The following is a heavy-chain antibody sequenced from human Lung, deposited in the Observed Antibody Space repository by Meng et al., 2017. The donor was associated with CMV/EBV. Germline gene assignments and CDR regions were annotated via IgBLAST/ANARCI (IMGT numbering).Heavy chain of an antibody. J-gene: IGHJ4*02. V-gene: IGHV3-11*01. Sequence: GESLKISCAASGFTVSDYYVSWIRQAPGKGLEWLSYISSSGNTIHYADSVKGRFIISRDTPKNSVSLQMNGLRAEDTAVYYCVREDYGDYFFDTWGQGTLVTVSS. D-gene: IGHD4-17*01. CDR3: VREDYGDYFFDT. CDR1: GFTVSDYY. CDR2: ISSSGNTI.